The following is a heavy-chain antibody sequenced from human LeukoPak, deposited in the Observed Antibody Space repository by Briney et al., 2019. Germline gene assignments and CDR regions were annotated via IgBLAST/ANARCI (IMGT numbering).Heavy chain of an antibody. CDR1: GGSISTYY. D-gene: IGHD6-19*01. V-gene: IGHV4-4*07. CDR2: IYTSGST. J-gene: IGHJ6*02. Sequence: PSETLSLTCTVSGGSISTYYWSWIRQPAGKGLEWIGRIYTSGSTKYNPSLKGRVTMSVDTSKNQFSLKVSSVTAADTAVYYCARDFTSGWSNHYSYGMDVWGQGTTVTVSS. CDR3: ARDFTSGWSNHYSYGMDV.